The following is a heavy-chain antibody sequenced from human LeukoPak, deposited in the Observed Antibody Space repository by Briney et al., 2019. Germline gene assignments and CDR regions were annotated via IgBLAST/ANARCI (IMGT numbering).Heavy chain of an antibody. CDR3: ARDDFEYSVHYGMDV. CDR1: GGSISAYY. J-gene: IGHJ6*02. D-gene: IGHD3-9*01. Sequence: SETLSLTCSVSGGSISAYYWSWIRQPAGKGLEWIGRVYRTGNTNYNPSLQSRVTMSVDTSKNQISLRLRSATAADTAVYFCARDDFEYSVHYGMDVWGQGTAVTVSS. CDR2: VYRTGNT. V-gene: IGHV4-4*07.